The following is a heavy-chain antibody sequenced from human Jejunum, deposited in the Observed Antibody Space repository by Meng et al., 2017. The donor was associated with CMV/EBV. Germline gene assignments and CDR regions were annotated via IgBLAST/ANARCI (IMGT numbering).Heavy chain of an antibody. J-gene: IGHJ4*02. CDR1: GGSISACY. V-gene: IGHV4-59*01. Sequence: VSGGSISACYFSWIRQPPGKGLEWIGNIDYSGTTKYNPSLKSRVTISVDPSKSQLSLKLGSVSAADTAQYYCARGWGTTSPWDYWGQGMLVTVSS. D-gene: IGHD3-16*01. CDR3: ARGWGTTSPWDY. CDR2: IDYSGTT.